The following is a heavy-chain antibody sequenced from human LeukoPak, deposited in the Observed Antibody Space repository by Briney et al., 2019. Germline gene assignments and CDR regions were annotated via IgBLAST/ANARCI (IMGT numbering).Heavy chain of an antibody. CDR2: ISSSSSYI. Sequence: GGSLRLSCSASGFTFSNYKMNWVRQAPGKGLEWVSSISSSSSYIYYADSVKGRFTISRDNAKNSLFLQMNGLRAEDTAVYYCARERLVVVGNAYYYYGMDVWGQGTTVTVSS. CDR3: ARERLVVVGNAYYYYGMDV. J-gene: IGHJ6*02. V-gene: IGHV3-21*01. D-gene: IGHD2-2*01. CDR1: GFTFSNYK.